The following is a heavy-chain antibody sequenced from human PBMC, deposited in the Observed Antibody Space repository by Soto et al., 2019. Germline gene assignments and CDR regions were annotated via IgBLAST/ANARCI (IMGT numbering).Heavy chain of an antibody. J-gene: IGHJ6*02. V-gene: IGHV1-69*02. CDR1: GGTFSSYT. Sequence: QVQLVQSGAEVKKPGSSVKVSCKASGGTFSSYTISWVRQAPGQGLEWMGRIIPILGIANYAQKFQGRVTIPADKSTSTAYMELSSLRSEDTAVYYCASPGLPLPSYGMDVWGQGTTVTVSS. CDR3: ASPGLPLPSYGMDV. CDR2: IIPILGIA.